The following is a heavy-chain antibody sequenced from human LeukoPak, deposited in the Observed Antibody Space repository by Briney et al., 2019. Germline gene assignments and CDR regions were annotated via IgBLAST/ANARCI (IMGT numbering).Heavy chain of an antibody. J-gene: IGHJ6*02. CDR2: ISSSSSYI. CDR3: ARDRTPSPGSSWPPYGMDV. V-gene: IGHV3-21*01. D-gene: IGHD6-13*01. Sequence: PGGSLRLSCAASGFTFSSYSMNWVRQAPGKGLELVSSISSSSSYIYYADSVKGRFTISRDNAKNSLYLQMNSLRAEDTAVYYCARDRTPSPGSSWPPYGMDVWGQGTTVTVSS. CDR1: GFTFSSYS.